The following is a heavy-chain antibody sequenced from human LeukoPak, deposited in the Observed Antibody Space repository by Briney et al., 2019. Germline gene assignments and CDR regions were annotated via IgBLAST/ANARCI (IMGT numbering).Heavy chain of an antibody. CDR2: IIPIFGTA. D-gene: IGHD6-6*01. CDR3: ARDALAARPDYYYGMDV. V-gene: IGHV1-69*13. CDR1: GDAVTTYE. Sequence: SVKVSCKTSGDAVTTYEMNWVRQAPGQGLEWMGGIIPIFGTANYAQKFQGRVTITADESTSTAYMELSSLRSEDTAVYYCARDALAARPDYYYGMDVWGQGTTVTVSS. J-gene: IGHJ6*02.